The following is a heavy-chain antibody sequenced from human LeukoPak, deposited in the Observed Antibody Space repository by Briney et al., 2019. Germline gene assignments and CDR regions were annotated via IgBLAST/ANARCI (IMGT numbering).Heavy chain of an antibody. CDR2: VYTSGTT. CDR1: DGSLTNYF. CDR3: ARGGGYSYGFDY. V-gene: IGHV4-4*07. D-gene: IGHD5-18*01. Sequence: SETLSLTCTVSDGSLTNYFCSWIWLPARKGLEWICRVYTSGTTNSNPSLKSRVTMSVDTSEKQFSLNLSSVTAADTAIYYCARGGGYSYGFDYWSRGTLVTVSS. J-gene: IGHJ4*02.